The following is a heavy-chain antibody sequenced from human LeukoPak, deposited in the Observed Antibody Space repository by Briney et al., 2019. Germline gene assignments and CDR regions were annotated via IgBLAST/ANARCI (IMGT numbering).Heavy chain of an antibody. V-gene: IGHV3-23*01. CDR1: GFDFSAYA. CDR2: VSGSGYRR. J-gene: IGHJ3*01. CDR3: AKGGAALTEAPHGDVATTTLDGFDL. Sequence: PGGSLRLSCAASGFDFSAYAMTWVRQAPGKGLEWVSTVSGSGYRRYYADSVKGRFTVSRDNAKKTIFVQMHSLRAEDTAKYYCAKGGAALTEAPHGDVATTTLDGFDLWGHGAMVTVSS. D-gene: IGHD1-26*01.